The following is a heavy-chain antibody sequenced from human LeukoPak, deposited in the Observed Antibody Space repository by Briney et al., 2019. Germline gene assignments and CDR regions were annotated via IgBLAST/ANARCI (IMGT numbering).Heavy chain of an antibody. CDR3: AKDTSIVGATTGIDY. J-gene: IGHJ4*02. V-gene: IGHV3-9*01. CDR2: ISWNSGSI. D-gene: IGHD1-26*01. Sequence: PGGSLRLSCAASGFTFDDYAMHWVRQAPGKGLEWVSGISWNSGSIGYVDSVKGRFTISRDNAKSSLYLQMNSLRAEDTALYYCAKDTSIVGATTGIDYWGQGTLVTISS. CDR1: GFTFDDYA.